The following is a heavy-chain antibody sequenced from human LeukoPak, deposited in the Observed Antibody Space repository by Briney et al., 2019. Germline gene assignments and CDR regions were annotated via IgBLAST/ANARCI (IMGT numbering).Heavy chain of an antibody. V-gene: IGHV4-34*01. D-gene: IGHD3-22*01. J-gene: IGHJ4*02. CDR1: GGSFSGYY. CDR3: ATYYDSSGYGVGFDY. Sequence: SETLSLTCAVYGGSFSGYYWSWTRQPPGKGLEWIGEINHSGSTNYNPSLKSRVTISVDTSKNQFSLKLSSVTAADTAVYYCATYYDSSGYGVGFDYWGQGTLVTVSS. CDR2: INHSGST.